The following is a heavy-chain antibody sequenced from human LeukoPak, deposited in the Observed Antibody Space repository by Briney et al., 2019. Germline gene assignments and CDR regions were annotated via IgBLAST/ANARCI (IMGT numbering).Heavy chain of an antibody. CDR3: TRYYNSGGSQYYFDY. V-gene: IGHV3-15*01. CDR1: GFTFNNAW. D-gene: IGHD3-22*01. J-gene: IGHJ4*02. Sequence: GGSLRLSCAASGFTFNNAWMSWVRQAPGKGLEWVGRIKSKTDGGTTDYAAPVKGRFTISRGDSENTLYLQMNSLETEDTAVYYCTRYYNSGGSQYYFDYWGQGTLVTVSS. CDR2: IKSKTDGGTT.